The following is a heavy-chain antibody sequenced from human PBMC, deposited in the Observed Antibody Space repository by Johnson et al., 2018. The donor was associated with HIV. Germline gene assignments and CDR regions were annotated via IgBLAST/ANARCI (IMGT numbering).Heavy chain of an antibody. V-gene: IGHV3-7*01. CDR2: INRDGGDK. CDR1: GFTFSNHH. J-gene: IGHJ3*02. Sequence: VQLVESGGGLVQPGGSLRLSCAASGFTFSNHHMTWVRQAPGKGLEWVANINRDGGDKYYVDSVKGRFTISRDNAQDSLYLQMNSLRVDDTAVYYCGRDSTGAGTAFDIWGQGTMVTVSS. D-gene: IGHD2-8*02. CDR3: GRDSTGAGTAFDI.